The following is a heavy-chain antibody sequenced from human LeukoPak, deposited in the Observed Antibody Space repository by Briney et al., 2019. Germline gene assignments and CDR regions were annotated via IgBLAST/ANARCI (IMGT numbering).Heavy chain of an antibody. CDR2: INSDGSST. Sequence: PGGSLRLSCAASGFTFSSYWMHWVRQAPGKGLVWVSRINSDGSSTSYADSVKGRFTISRDNAKNTLYPQMNSLRAEDTAVYYCARGGGRYYYDSSGYLSDWGQGTLVTASS. CDR3: ARGGGRYYYDSSGYLSD. J-gene: IGHJ4*02. D-gene: IGHD3-22*01. V-gene: IGHV3-74*01. CDR1: GFTFSSYW.